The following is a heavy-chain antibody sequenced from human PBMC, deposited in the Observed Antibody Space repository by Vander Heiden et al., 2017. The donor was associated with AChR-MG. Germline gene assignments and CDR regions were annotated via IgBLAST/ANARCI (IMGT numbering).Heavy chain of an antibody. J-gene: IGHJ3*02. CDR1: GFPFGDYA. CDR2: IRSKAYGGTT. CDR3: TPTVWGTTDAFDI. Sequence: EVQLVESGGGLVQPGRSLRLSCTASGFPFGDYAMSWVRQAPGKGLEWVGFIRSKAYGGTTEYAASVKGRFTISRDDSKSIAYLQMNSLKTEDTAVYYCTPTVWGTTDAFDIWVQGTMVTVSS. D-gene: IGHD1-1*01. V-gene: IGHV3-49*04.